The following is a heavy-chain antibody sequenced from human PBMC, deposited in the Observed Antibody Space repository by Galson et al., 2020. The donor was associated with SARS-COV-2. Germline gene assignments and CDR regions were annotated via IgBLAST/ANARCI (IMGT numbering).Heavy chain of an antibody. J-gene: IGHJ4*02. V-gene: IGHV3-9*01. CDR2: ISWNSGSI. Sequence: SLKISCAASGFTFDDYAMHWVRQAPGKGLEWVSGISWNSGSIGYADSVKGRFTISRDNAKNSLYLQMNSLRAEDTALYYCVTRDYWGQGTLVTVSS. CDR1: GFTFDDYA. CDR3: VTRDY.